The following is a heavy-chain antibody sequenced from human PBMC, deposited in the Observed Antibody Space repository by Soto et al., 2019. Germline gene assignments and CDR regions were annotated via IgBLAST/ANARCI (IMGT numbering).Heavy chain of an antibody. Sequence: QVQLQQWGAGLLKPSETLSLTCAVYGGSFSGYYWSWIRQPPGKGLEWIGEINHSGSTNYNPSLKSRVTISVDTSKNQFSLKLSSVTAADTAVYYCARGRGFTIFGVAKENWFDPWGQGTLVTVSS. CDR3: ARGRGFTIFGVAKENWFDP. D-gene: IGHD3-3*01. V-gene: IGHV4-34*01. J-gene: IGHJ5*02. CDR2: INHSGST. CDR1: GGSFSGYY.